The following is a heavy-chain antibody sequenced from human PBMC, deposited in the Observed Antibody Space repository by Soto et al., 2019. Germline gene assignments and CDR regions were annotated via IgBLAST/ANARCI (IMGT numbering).Heavy chain of an antibody. CDR3: ARIHYSGWTAFDY. D-gene: IGHD6-19*01. J-gene: IGHJ4*02. CDR1: GGSISSSSYY. Sequence: PSETLSLTCTVSGGSISSSSYYWGWISQPPGKGLEWIGSIYYSGSTYYNPSLKSRVTISVDTSKNQFSLKLSSVTAADTAVYYCARIHYSGWTAFDYWGQGTLVTVSS. V-gene: IGHV4-39*01. CDR2: IYYSGST.